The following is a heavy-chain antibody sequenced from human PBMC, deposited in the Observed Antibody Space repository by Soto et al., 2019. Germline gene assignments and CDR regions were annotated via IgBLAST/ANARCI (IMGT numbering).Heavy chain of an antibody. J-gene: IGHJ6*02. V-gene: IGHV3-23*01. CDR1: GFTFTNYA. CDR2: ISGSGGKT. D-gene: IGHD2-15*01. CDR3: ARSLYCSGGSCSSINYYYGMDV. Sequence: EVQLLESGGGFVQPGGSLRLACGASGFTFTNYAMTWVRQAPGKGLEWVSAISGSGGKTYYADSVKGRFTISRDDSKTTVYLQMTSLRAEDTAVYYCARSLYCSGGSCSSINYYYGMDVWGQGTTVTVSS.